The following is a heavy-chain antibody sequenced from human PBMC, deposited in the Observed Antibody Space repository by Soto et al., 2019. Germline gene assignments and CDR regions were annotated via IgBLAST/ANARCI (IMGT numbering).Heavy chain of an antibody. D-gene: IGHD3-3*01. CDR3: AREIYRDRFVDSYYYSYGMDV. CDR2: ITSSSSYI. CDR1: GFTFSNYN. J-gene: IGHJ6*02. Sequence: EVQLVESGGGLVKPGGSLRLSCAASGFTFSNYNMNWVRQAPAKGLEWVSSITSSSSYIYYADSVKGRFTVSRDNAKKSLYLQMNSLRAEDTAVYYCAREIYRDRFVDSYYYSYGMDVWGQGTTVTVSS. V-gene: IGHV3-21*01.